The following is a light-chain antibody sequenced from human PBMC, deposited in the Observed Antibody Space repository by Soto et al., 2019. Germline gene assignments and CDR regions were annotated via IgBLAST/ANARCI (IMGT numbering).Light chain of an antibody. CDR1: SSDVGGYEY. CDR3: SSYTTANTYV. J-gene: IGLJ1*01. CDR2: EVS. V-gene: IGLV2-14*01. Sequence: QWSLSQPASVSGSPGQSITISCTGTSSDVGGYEYVSWYQHHPGKAPKLMIYEVSNRPSGVSHRFSGSKSGNTASLTISGLQAEDEADYYCSSYTTANTYVFGTGTKLTVL.